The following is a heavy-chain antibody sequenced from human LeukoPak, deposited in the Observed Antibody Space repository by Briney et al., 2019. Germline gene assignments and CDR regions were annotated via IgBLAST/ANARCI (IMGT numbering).Heavy chain of an antibody. CDR2: ISGSGGST. Sequence: PGGSLRLSCAASGFTFSSYAMSWVRQAPGKGLEWVSAISGSGGSTYYADSVKGRFTISRDNSKNTLYLQMNSLRAEDTAVYYCAKGGFYGSGSYSSYWGQGTLVTVSS. D-gene: IGHD3-10*01. V-gene: IGHV3-23*01. CDR1: GFTFSSYA. CDR3: AKGGFYGSGSYSSY. J-gene: IGHJ4*02.